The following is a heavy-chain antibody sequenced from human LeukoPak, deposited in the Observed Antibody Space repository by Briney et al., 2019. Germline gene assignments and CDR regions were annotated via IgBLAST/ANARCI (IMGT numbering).Heavy chain of an antibody. V-gene: IGHV3-64D*06. Sequence: GGSLRLSCSASGFPFSTLGMHWVRQAPGKGLEHVSTIGSDGDGTYYADSVKDRFIISRDNSKNAVYLQMSSLRPENTAVYYCVSPVFINFWGQGTLVTVSS. CDR3: VSPVFINF. CDR1: GFPFSTLG. J-gene: IGHJ4*01. D-gene: IGHD1-14*01. CDR2: IGSDGDGT.